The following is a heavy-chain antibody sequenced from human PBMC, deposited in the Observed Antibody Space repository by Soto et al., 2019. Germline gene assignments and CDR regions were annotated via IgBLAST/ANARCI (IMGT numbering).Heavy chain of an antibody. Sequence: PSETLSLTCTVSVGSISSYYWSWIRQPAGKGLEWIGRIYTSGSTNYNPSLKSRVPMSVDTSKNQFSLKLSSVTAADTAVYYCARDFSYCSSTGCSNWFDPWGQGTLVTVSS. CDR3: ARDFSYCSSTGCSNWFDP. CDR1: VGSISSYY. J-gene: IGHJ5*01. CDR2: IYTSGST. V-gene: IGHV4-4*07. D-gene: IGHD2-2*01.